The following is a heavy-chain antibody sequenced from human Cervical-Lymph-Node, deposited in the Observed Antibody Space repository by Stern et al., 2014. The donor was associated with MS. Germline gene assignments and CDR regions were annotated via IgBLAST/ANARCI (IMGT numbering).Heavy chain of an antibody. J-gene: IGHJ6*02. CDR3: ARSSSPSPYYYYGMDV. CDR2: IWYDGSNK. V-gene: IGHV3-33*01. CDR1: GFTFSSYG. D-gene: IGHD6-13*01. Sequence: EQLEESGGGVVQPGRSLRLSCAAPGFTFSSYGMHWVRQAPGTGLGGVAVIWYDGSNKYYADSVKGRFTISRDNSKNTLYLQMNSLRAEDTAVYYCARSSSPSPYYYYGMDVWGQGTTVTVSS.